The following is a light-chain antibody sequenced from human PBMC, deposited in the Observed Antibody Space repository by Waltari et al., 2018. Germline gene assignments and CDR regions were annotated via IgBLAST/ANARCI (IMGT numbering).Light chain of an antibody. Sequence: QTVVTQEPSLSVSPGGTVTLTFALTSGSVSTTSYASWYQQTPGQPPRTLVYKGSSRSSGVPDRFSGSILGNKAALTITGAQADDESNYYCSLYMGSGIWVFGGGTKLTVL. V-gene: IGLV8-61*01. CDR2: KGS. J-gene: IGLJ3*02. CDR3: SLYMGSGIWV. CDR1: SGSVSTTSY.